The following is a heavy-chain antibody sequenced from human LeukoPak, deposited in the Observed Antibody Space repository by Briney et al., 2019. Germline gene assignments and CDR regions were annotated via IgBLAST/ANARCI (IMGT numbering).Heavy chain of an antibody. CDR2: IYYSGSN. CDR3: AKDDGGASDYGGISIDY. Sequence: SETLSLTCTVSGGSISSYYWSWIRQPPGKGLEWIGYIYYSGSNNYNPSLKSRVTISVDTSKNQFSLKLSSVTAADTAVYYCAKDDGGASDYGGISIDYWGQGTLVTVSS. D-gene: IGHD4-23*01. V-gene: IGHV4-59*01. J-gene: IGHJ4*02. CDR1: GGSISSYY.